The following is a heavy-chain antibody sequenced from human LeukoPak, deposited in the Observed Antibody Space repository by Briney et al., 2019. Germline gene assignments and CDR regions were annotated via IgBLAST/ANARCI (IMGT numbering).Heavy chain of an antibody. Sequence: GASVKVSCKASGYTFTSYYMHWVRQAPGQGLEWMGIINPDGGSTAYAQNFQGRVTMTRDTSTSTVYMELSILRSEDTAVYYCARAIGYSSPFDYGGEGTLVTVSS. D-gene: IGHD2-15*01. CDR2: INPDGGST. CDR3: ARAIGYSSPFDY. J-gene: IGHJ4*02. CDR1: GYTFTSYY. V-gene: IGHV1-46*01.